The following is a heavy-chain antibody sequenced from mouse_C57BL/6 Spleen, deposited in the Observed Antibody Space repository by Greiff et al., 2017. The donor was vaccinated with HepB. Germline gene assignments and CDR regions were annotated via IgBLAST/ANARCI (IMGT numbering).Heavy chain of an antibody. CDR1: GFTFSSYG. CDR3: ARHGSYYGIDPYYYAMDY. V-gene: IGHV5-6*01. J-gene: IGHJ4*01. Sequence: EVMLVESGGDLVKPGGSLKLSCAASGFTFSSYGMSWVRQTPDKRLEWVATISSGGSYTYYPDSVKGRFTISRDNAKNTLYLQMSSLKSEYTAMYYCARHGSYYGIDPYYYAMDYWGQGTSVTVSS. D-gene: IGHD1-1*01. CDR2: ISSGGSYT.